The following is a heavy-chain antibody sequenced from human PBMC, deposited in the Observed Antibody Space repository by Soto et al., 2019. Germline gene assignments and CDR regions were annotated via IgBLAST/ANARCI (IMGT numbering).Heavy chain of an antibody. D-gene: IGHD5-12*01. CDR1: GYSFTSYW. V-gene: IGHV5-51*01. CDR2: IYPGDSDT. Sequence: GESLKISCKGSGYSFTSYWIGWVRQMPGKGLEWMGIIYPGDSDTRYSPSFQGQVTISADKSISTAYLQWSSLKASDTDMYYCARHIYSGYDYDAFDIWGQGTMVTVSS. J-gene: IGHJ3*02. CDR3: ARHIYSGYDYDAFDI.